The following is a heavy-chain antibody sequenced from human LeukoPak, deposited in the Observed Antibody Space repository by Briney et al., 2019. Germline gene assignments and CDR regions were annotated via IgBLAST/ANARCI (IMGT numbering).Heavy chain of an antibody. CDR3: AKDFIVVVPAVDY. Sequence: GGSLRLSCAASGFTFSSYGMHWVRQAPGKGLEWVAFIRYDGSNKYYADSVKGRFTISRDNSKNTLYLQMNSLRAEDTAVYYCAKDFIVVVPAVDYWGQGTLVTVPS. D-gene: IGHD2-2*01. CDR2: IRYDGSNK. V-gene: IGHV3-30*02. CDR1: GFTFSSYG. J-gene: IGHJ4*02.